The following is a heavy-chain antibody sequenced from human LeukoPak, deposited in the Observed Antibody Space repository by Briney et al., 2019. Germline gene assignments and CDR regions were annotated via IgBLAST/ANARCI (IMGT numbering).Heavy chain of an antibody. D-gene: IGHD6-19*01. V-gene: IGHV1-2*02. CDR3: ATSVSRISVQWLRH. CDR1: GYTFTGYY. J-gene: IGHJ4*02. CDR2: INPNSGGT. Sequence: ASVKVSCKASGYTFTGYYMHWVRQAPGQGLEWMGWINPNSGGTNYAQKFQGRVTMTRDTSIRTAYMELTRLTSDDTAVYYCATSVSRISVQWLRHWGQGTLVTVSS.